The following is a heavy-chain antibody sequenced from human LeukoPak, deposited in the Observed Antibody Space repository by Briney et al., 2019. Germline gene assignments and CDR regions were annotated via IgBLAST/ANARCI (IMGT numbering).Heavy chain of an antibody. D-gene: IGHD4-17*01. CDR2: ISYDGSNK. CDR1: GFTFSSYA. CDR3: ATLPNSTVTNHWYFDL. Sequence: GGSLRLSCAASGFTFSSYAMHWVRQAPGKGLEWVAVISYDGSNKYYADSVKGRFTISRDTSKNTLYLQMNSLRVEDTAVYFCATLPNSTVTNHWYFDLWGRGTLVTVSS. V-gene: IGHV3-30*04. J-gene: IGHJ2*01.